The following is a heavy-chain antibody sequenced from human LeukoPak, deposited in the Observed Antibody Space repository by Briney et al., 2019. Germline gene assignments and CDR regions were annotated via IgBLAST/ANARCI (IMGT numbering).Heavy chain of an antibody. CDR2: INHSGST. D-gene: IGHD3-16*01. CDR3: AREDYDYVWGSYSQRRWFDP. Sequence: SETLSLTCAVYGGSFSGYYWSWIRQPPGKGLEWIGEINHSGSTNYNPSLKSRVTISVATSKNQFSLKLSSVTAADTAVYYCAREDYDYVWGSYSQRRWFDPWGQGTLVTVSS. J-gene: IGHJ5*02. CDR1: GGSFSGYY. V-gene: IGHV4-34*01.